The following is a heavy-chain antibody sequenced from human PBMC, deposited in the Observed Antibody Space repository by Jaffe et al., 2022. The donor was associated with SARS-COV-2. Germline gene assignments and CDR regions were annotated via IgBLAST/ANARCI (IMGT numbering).Heavy chain of an antibody. J-gene: IGHJ5*02. CDR1: GFTFGSCW. CDR2: IKADGSIT. V-gene: IGHV3-7*01. Sequence: EVLVVESGGGLVQPGGSLRLSCEASGFTFGSCWMTWVRQTPGKGLEWVANIKADGSITNYVGSVRGRFTISRDNAKNSVYLQMNSLRVEDTAVYYCARSGRRDGYDGWLDRWGQGTLVTVSS. D-gene: IGHD2-21*01. CDR3: ARSGRRDGYDGWLDR.